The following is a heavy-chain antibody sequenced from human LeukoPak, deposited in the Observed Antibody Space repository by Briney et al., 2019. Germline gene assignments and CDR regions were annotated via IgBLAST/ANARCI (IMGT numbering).Heavy chain of an antibody. CDR2: MYYSGST. CDR3: ARVTYSNYRADY. D-gene: IGHD1-7*01. Sequence: SETLSLTCTVSGGFVSSYYWSWVRQPPGKGLEWIGYMYYSGSTNYNPSLKSRVTISVDTSKNQFSLKLSAVTAADTAIYYCARVTYSNYRADYRGRGTLVTVSS. J-gene: IGHJ4*02. CDR1: GGFVSSYY. V-gene: IGHV4-59*02.